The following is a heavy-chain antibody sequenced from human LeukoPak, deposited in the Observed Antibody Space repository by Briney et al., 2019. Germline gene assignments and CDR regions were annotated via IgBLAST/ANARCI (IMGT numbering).Heavy chain of an antibody. CDR2: IYTSGTT. Sequence: SETLSLTCTVSDGSISGYYWNWIRQPAGKGLEWIGRIYTSGTTTYSPSLKSRVTLSIDTSKDQFSLSLNSVTAADTAFYYCASGNPPTYSSNWYYFDQWGQGILAIVAS. D-gene: IGHD6-13*01. CDR3: ASGNPPTYSSNWYYFDQ. V-gene: IGHV4-4*07. J-gene: IGHJ4*02. CDR1: DGSISGYY.